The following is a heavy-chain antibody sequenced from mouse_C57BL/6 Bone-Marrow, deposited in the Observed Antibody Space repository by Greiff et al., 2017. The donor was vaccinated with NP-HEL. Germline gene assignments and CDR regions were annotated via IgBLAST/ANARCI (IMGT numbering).Heavy chain of an antibody. V-gene: IGHV5-6*01. CDR2: ISSGGSYT. Sequence: EVQGVESGGDLVKPGGSLKLSCAASGFTFSSYGMSWVRQTPDKRLEWVATISSGGSYTYYPDSVKGRFTISRDNAKNTLYLQMSSLKSEDTAMYYCARHSGGDYWGQGTTLTVSS. CDR1: GFTFSSYG. CDR3: ARHSGGDY. J-gene: IGHJ2*01.